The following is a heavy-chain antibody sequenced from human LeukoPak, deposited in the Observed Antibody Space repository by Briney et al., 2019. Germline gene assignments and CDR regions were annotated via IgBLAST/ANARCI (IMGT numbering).Heavy chain of an antibody. D-gene: IGHD3-22*01. Sequence: SETLSLTCSVSGASMRRYYWSWIRQPPGKGLEWIGYIYYSGSTNYNPSLKSRVTISVDTSKNQFSLKLSSVTAADTAVYYCARGGYYDKEAFDIWGQGTMVTVSS. V-gene: IGHV4-59*01. CDR3: ARGGYYDKEAFDI. CDR1: GASMRRYY. J-gene: IGHJ3*02. CDR2: IYYSGST.